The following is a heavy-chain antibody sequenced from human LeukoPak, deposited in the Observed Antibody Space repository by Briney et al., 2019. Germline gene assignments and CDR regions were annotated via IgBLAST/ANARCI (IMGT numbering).Heavy chain of an antibody. V-gene: IGHV3-30*02. J-gene: IGHJ5*02. D-gene: IGHD2-2*01. CDR1: GFTFSNYG. Sequence: GGSLRLSCTASGFTFSNYGMHWVRQAPGKGLEWVAFIRYDGSNKYYADSVKGRFTISRDNSKNTLYLQMNSLRAEDTAVYYCAKAWRVVVVVPAWFDPWGQGTLVTVSS. CDR2: IRYDGSNK. CDR3: AKAWRVVVVVPAWFDP.